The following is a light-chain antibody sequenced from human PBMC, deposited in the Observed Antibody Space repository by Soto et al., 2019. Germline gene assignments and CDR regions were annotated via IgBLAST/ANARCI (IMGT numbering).Light chain of an antibody. V-gene: IGKV3-11*01. J-gene: IGKJ1*01. CDR2: LAS. CDR3: HQRQSWPRT. Sequence: EIVLTQSPATLSSFPGDRVTLSCRASQAVNTRLAWYQHKPGQAPRLLIYLASNRAAGVPARFSGSGSGTVFTLTISDVEPEDFAFYYCHQRQSWPRTFGQGTTVDIK. CDR1: QAVNTR.